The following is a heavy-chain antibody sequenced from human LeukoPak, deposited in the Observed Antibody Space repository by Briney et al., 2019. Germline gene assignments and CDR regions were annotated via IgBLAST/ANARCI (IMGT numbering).Heavy chain of an antibody. V-gene: IGHV4-59*08. D-gene: IGHD2-15*01. CDR2: VYYDGNT. J-gene: IGHJ4*02. CDR3: AKHELGVCDGGGCPYYFGY. CDR1: GGSISSYY. Sequence: SETLSLTCTVSGGSISSYYWSWIRQPPGMGLEWIAYVYYDGNTRYNPSLKSRVTMSVDTSKNPFSLKLGSVTAADTAVYYCAKHELGVCDGGGCPYYFGYWGQGTLVTVSS.